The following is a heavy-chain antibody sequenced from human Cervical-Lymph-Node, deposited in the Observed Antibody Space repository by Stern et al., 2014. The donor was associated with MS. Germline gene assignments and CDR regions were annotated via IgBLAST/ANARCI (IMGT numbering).Heavy chain of an antibody. CDR3: ARSRTYNSAWYAM. D-gene: IGHD6-19*01. V-gene: IGHV3-30*04. CDR1: GFPFSSYH. J-gene: IGHJ4*02. Sequence: MQLVESGGGVVQPGRSLRLSCAASGFPFSSYHLHWVRQAPGKGLEWVAVISLDGTSKHYTDSVKGRFTISRDYSKNTLYLQMNSLRAEDTAVYYCARSRTYNSAWYAMWGQGTLVTVSS. CDR2: ISLDGTSK.